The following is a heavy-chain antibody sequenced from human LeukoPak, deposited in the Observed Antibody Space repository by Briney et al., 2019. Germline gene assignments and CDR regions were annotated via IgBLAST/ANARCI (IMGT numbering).Heavy chain of an antibody. Sequence: PSETLSLTCTVSGGSISNSDYYWAWIRQPPGKGLEWIGSMYYSGSTYYNPSLKSRVTISVHTSKNQFSLSLSSVTAADTAVYYCARDPVFWTGYYNFDSWGQGTLVTVSS. CDR3: ARDPVFWTGYYNFDS. V-gene: IGHV4-39*07. CDR2: MYYSGST. J-gene: IGHJ4*02. CDR1: GGSISNSDYY. D-gene: IGHD3/OR15-3a*01.